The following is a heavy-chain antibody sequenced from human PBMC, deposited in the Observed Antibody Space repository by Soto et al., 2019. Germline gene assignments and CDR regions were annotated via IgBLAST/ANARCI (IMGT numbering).Heavy chain of an antibody. Sequence: HLGGSLRLSCAASGFTFSSYAMSWVRQAPGKGLEWVSAISGSGGSTYYADSVKGRFTISRDNSKNTLYLQMNSLRAEDTAVYYCAKETMYYDILTGYYTVFDYWGQGTLVTVSS. CDR1: GFTFSSYA. J-gene: IGHJ4*02. CDR3: AKETMYYDILTGYYTVFDY. V-gene: IGHV3-23*01. D-gene: IGHD3-9*01. CDR2: ISGSGGST.